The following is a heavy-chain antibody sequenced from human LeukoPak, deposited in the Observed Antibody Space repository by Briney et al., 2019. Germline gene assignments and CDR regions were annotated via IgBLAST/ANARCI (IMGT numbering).Heavy chain of an antibody. CDR1: GFTFSDYS. D-gene: IGHD2-2*01. Sequence: GGSLRLSCAASGFTFSDYSMTWIRQAPGKGLEWVSYISDGSTYTNYADSVKGRFTISRDNAKNSLFLQMNGLRAEDTAIYYCARSHIVVIPAAISGAFDIWGQGTMVTVSS. J-gene: IGHJ3*02. CDR2: ISDGSTYT. CDR3: ARSHIVVIPAAISGAFDI. V-gene: IGHV3-11*03.